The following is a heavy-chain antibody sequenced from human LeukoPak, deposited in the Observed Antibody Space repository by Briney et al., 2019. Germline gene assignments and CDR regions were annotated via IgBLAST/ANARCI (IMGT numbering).Heavy chain of an antibody. CDR1: GFTLRSYS. Sequence: PGGSLRLSCSASGFTLRSYSMIWLRQAPAKEVEGVSYISSSSSTIYYEDSVKGRFTISRDNAKKSLYLEMNSLRAQNTAVYYFARNPDSYDSSGYNFAYWDQGSLVTVSS. V-gene: IGHV3-48*01. D-gene: IGHD3-22*01. CDR2: ISSSSSTI. CDR3: ARNPDSYDSSGYNFAY. J-gene: IGHJ4*02.